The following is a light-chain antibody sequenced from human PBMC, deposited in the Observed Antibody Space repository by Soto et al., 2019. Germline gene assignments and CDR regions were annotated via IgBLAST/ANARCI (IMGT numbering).Light chain of an antibody. CDR1: SSDVGGYNE. J-gene: IGLJ1*01. Sequence: QSALTQPRAVSGSPGQSVTISCTGASSDVGGYNEVSWYQQNPGKAPKLMIYDVTKRPSGVTERFSGYKSGNTASLTISGRQAEDEADYYCCSYAGSYIFVFGTGTQLTVL. V-gene: IGLV2-11*01. CDR3: CSYAGSYIFV. CDR2: DVT.